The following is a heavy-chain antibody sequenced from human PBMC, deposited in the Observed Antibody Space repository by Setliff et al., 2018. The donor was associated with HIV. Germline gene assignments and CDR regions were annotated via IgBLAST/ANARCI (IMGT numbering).Heavy chain of an antibody. Sequence: GASVKVSCKASGYIFTSYGITWVRQAHGQGLEWMGWISAYNGNTNYAQKLQGRVTMTTDTSTSTAYMELRSLRSDDTAVYYCARINDYGGNEGYFDYWGQGTLVTVSS. CDR2: ISAYNGNT. V-gene: IGHV1-18*01. J-gene: IGHJ4*02. D-gene: IGHD4-17*01. CDR3: ARINDYGGNEGYFDY. CDR1: GYIFTSYG.